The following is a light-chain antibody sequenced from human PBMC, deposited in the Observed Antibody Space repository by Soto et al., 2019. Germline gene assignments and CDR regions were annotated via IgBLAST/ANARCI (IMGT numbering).Light chain of an antibody. Sequence: QYALTQPASVSGSPGQSITISCTGTSNDVGGFNYVSWYQQHPGKAPKVIIYEVSNRPSGVSNRFSGSKSGNTASLTISGLQAEDEADYYCISYTSTSARVFGGGTKLTVL. J-gene: IGLJ3*02. CDR2: EVS. CDR3: ISYTSTSARV. V-gene: IGLV2-14*01. CDR1: SNDVGGFNY.